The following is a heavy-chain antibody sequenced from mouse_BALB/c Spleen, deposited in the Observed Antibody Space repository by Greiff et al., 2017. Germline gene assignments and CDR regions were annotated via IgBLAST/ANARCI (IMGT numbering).Heavy chain of an antibody. J-gene: IGHJ4*01. CDR3: ARIYYGSSYYYAMDY. D-gene: IGHD1-1*01. CDR1: GFSLTSYG. CDR2: IWSGGST. V-gene: IGHV2-2*02. Sequence: VKLMESGPGLVQPSQSLSITCTVSGFSLTSYGVHWVRQSPGKGLEWLGVIWSGGSTDYNAAFISRLSISKDNSKSQVFFKMNSLQANDTAIYYCARIYYGSSYYYAMDYWGQGTSVTVSS.